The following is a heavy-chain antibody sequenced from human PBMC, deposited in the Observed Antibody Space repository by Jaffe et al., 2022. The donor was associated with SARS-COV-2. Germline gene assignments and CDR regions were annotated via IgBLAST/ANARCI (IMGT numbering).Heavy chain of an antibody. Sequence: EVQLVESGGGLVQPGGSLKLSCAASGFTFSGSAMHWVRQASGKGLEWVGRIRSKANSYATAYAASVKGRFTISRDDSKNTAYLQMNSLKTEDTAVYYCTRLGGAPSPFDYWGQGTLVTVSS. D-gene: IGHD1-26*01. V-gene: IGHV3-73*01. CDR1: GFTFSGSA. CDR3: TRLGGAPSPFDY. J-gene: IGHJ4*02. CDR2: IRSKANSYAT.